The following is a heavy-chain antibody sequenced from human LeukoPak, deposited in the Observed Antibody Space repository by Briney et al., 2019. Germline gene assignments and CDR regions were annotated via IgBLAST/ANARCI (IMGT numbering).Heavy chain of an antibody. CDR2: IKQDGGEK. CDR3: AKDWGTSGTTGWMFEY. CDR1: GFTFSSYW. D-gene: IGHD1-1*01. V-gene: IGHV3-7*01. J-gene: IGHJ4*02. Sequence: PGGSLRLSCAASGFTFSSYWMSWVRQAPGKGLEWVANIKQDGGEKYYADSVKGRFTISRDNSKNTVSLQMNSLRAEDTAVYYCAKDWGTSGTTGWMFEYWGQGTLVTVSS.